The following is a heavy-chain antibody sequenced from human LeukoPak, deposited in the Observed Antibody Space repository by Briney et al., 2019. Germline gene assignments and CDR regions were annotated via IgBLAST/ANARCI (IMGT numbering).Heavy chain of an antibody. J-gene: IGHJ4*02. Sequence: SETLSLTCAVYGGSFSGYYWSWIRQPPGKGLEWIGEINHSGSTNYNPSLKSRVTISVDTSKNQFSLKLSSVTATDTAVYYCARGGAQGIVVVPAATVYFDYWGQGTLVTVSS. D-gene: IGHD2-2*01. CDR3: ARGGAQGIVVVPAATVYFDY. V-gene: IGHV4-34*01. CDR1: GGSFSGYY. CDR2: INHSGST.